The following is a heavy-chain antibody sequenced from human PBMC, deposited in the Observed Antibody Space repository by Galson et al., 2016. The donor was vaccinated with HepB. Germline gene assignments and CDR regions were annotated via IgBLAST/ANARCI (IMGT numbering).Heavy chain of an antibody. CDR3: AEEKQQLEGLGWFDP. CDR1: GYTFTSYD. Sequence: SVKVSCKASGYTFTSYDFSWVRQAPGQGLEWMGWISADNGNTKYAQELQGRVTMTTDTSTRTAYMELRSLRYDDTAVYYWAEEKQQLEGLGWFDPWGQGTLVTVSS. CDR2: ISADNGNT. V-gene: IGHV1-18*04. D-gene: IGHD6-13*01. J-gene: IGHJ5*02.